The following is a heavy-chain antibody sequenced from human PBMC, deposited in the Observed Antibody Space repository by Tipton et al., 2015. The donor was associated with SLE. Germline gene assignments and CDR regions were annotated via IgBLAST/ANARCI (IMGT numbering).Heavy chain of an antibody. Sequence: TLSLTCAVSGYSISSGYYWGWIRQPPGKGLEWIGSIYHSGSTYYNPSLKSRVTISVDTSKNQFSLKVSSVAAADTAVYYCARRITAASVDAFDIWGRGTMVTVSS. D-gene: IGHD6-13*01. J-gene: IGHJ3*02. CDR3: ARRITAASVDAFDI. CDR2: IYHSGST. CDR1: GYSISSGYY. V-gene: IGHV4-38-2*01.